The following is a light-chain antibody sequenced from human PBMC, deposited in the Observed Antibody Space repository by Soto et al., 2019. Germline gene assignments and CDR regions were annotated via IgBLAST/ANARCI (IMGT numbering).Light chain of an antibody. CDR3: QQYKHYPLT. J-gene: IGKJ4*01. CDR1: EDITTY. Sequence: DIQMTQSPPSLSASVGDTITITCRASEDITTYVAWLQQKPGKAPRSLIHTASSLQRGVSSKFSGSGSGTHFTLNISSLQPEDFATYYCQQYKHYPLTFGGGTKVEIK. CDR2: TAS. V-gene: IGKV1-16*02.